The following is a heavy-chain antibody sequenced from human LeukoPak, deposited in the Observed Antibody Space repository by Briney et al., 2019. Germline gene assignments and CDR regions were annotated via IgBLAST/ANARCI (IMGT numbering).Heavy chain of an antibody. CDR3: ARVGYYASGPFSYFDY. CDR1: GFTFSGYA. Sequence: GGSPRLSCAASGFTFSGYAMHWVRQAPGKGLEWVAVISYDGSNEYYADSVKGRFTTSRDNSKNTLYLQMNSLSVEDTAVYYCARVGYYASGPFSYFDYWGQGTLVTVSS. D-gene: IGHD3-10*01. CDR2: ISYDGSNE. V-gene: IGHV3-30-3*01. J-gene: IGHJ4*02.